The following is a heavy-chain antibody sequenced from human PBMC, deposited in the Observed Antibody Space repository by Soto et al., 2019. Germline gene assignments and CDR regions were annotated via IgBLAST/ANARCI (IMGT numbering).Heavy chain of an antibody. J-gene: IGHJ6*02. Sequence: GGSLRLSCAASGFTFSSYGMHWVRQAPGKGLEWVAVISYDGSNKYYADSVKGRFTISRDNSKNTLFLQMNSLRAEDTAVYYCAKDQGSSRGGDYYYYYGMDVWGQGTTVTVSS. CDR1: GFTFSSYG. D-gene: IGHD6-6*01. CDR3: AKDQGSSRGGDYYYYYGMDV. V-gene: IGHV3-30*18. CDR2: ISYDGSNK.